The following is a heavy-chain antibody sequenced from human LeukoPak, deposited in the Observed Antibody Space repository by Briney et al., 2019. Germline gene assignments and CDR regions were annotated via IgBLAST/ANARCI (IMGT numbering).Heavy chain of an antibody. Sequence: TGGSLRLSCAASGFTFSSYAMSWVRQAPGKGLEWVSGLSGNGIDTYYADSERGRFTLSRDNSKNTLYLQMNSLRAEDTTVYYCAKGPGADDFWRGYFLSWGQGTLVTVSS. D-gene: IGHD3-3*01. CDR2: LSGNGIDT. CDR1: GFTFSSYA. J-gene: IGHJ4*02. V-gene: IGHV3-23*01. CDR3: AKGPGADDFWRGYFLS.